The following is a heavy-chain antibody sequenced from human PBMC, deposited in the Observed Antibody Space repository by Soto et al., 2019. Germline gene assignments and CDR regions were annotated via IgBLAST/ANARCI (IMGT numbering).Heavy chain of an antibody. Sequence: QITLKESGPTLVRPTQTLTLTCTFSGFSLSTSGLGVGWIRQPPGKALEWLALIYWNDDKRYSPSLKARLTITKDTSKNQVVLTITNIDPVDTATYYCAHRPSGWYLFDYWGQGTLVTVSS. CDR3: AHRPSGWYLFDY. J-gene: IGHJ4*02. CDR2: IYWNDDK. CDR1: GFSLSTSGLG. V-gene: IGHV2-5*01. D-gene: IGHD6-19*01.